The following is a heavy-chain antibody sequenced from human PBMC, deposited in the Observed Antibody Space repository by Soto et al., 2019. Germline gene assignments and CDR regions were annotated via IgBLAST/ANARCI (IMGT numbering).Heavy chain of an antibody. J-gene: IGHJ4*02. CDR1: GGTFSSYA. CDR3: AREGGIAAAGYYLDY. CDR2: IIPIFGTA. Sequence: SVKVSCKASGGTFSSYAISWVRQAPGQGLEWMGGIIPIFGTANYAQKFQGRVTITADESTSTAYMELSSLRSEDTAVYYCAREGGIAAAGYYLDYWGQGTLVTVSS. D-gene: IGHD6-13*01. V-gene: IGHV1-69*13.